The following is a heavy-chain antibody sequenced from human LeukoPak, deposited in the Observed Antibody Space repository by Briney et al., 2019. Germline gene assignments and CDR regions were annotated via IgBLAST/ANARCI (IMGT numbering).Heavy chain of an antibody. CDR1: GGSISSGGYY. CDR2: IYHSGST. CDR3: ARGVAAAGTGGYYFDY. V-gene: IGHV4-30-2*01. Sequence: PSQTLSLTCTVSGGSISSGGYYWSWIRQHPGKGLEWIGYIYHSGSTYYNPSLKSRVTISVDRSKNQFSLKLSSVTAADTAVYYCARGVAAAGTGGYYFDYWGQGTLVTVSS. D-gene: IGHD6-13*01. J-gene: IGHJ4*02.